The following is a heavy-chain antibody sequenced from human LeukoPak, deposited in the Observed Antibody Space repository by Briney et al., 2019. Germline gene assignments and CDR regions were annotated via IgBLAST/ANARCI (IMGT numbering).Heavy chain of an antibody. J-gene: IGHJ4*02. D-gene: IGHD6-13*01. CDR2: ISYDGSNK. Sequence: PGRSLRLSCAASGFTFSSYAMHWVRQAPGKGLEWVAVISYDGSNKYYADSVKGRFTISRDNSKNTLYLQMNSLRAEDTALYYCAKGITAADTGLDYWGQGTLVTVSS. V-gene: IGHV3-30-3*01. CDR1: GFTFSSYA. CDR3: AKGITAADTGLDY.